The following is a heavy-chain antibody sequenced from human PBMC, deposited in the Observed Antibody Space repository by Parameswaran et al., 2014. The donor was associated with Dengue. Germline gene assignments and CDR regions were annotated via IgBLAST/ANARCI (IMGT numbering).Heavy chain of an antibody. CDR3: ARADYGGNLHAFDI. CDR2: IYSGGST. V-gene: IGHV3-53*01. D-gene: IGHD4-23*01. Sequence: WIRQPPGKGLEWVSVIYSGGSTYYADSVKGRFTISRDNSKNTLYLQMNSLRAEDTAVYYCARADYGGNLHAFDIWGQGTMVTVSS. J-gene: IGHJ3*02.